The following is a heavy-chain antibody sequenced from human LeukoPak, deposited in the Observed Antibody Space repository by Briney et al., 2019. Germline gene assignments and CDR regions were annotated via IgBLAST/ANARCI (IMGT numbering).Heavy chain of an antibody. CDR2: IYYSGNT. Sequence: SETLSLTCTVSGGSISSSSYYWGWIRQPPGKGLEWIGSIYYSGNTYYNPSLNSRVTISVDTSKNQFSLKLSSVTAADTALYYCARIARSDFDCWGQGTLVTVSS. CDR1: GGSISSSSYY. J-gene: IGHJ4*02. CDR3: ARIARSDFDC. V-gene: IGHV4-39*01. D-gene: IGHD6-13*01.